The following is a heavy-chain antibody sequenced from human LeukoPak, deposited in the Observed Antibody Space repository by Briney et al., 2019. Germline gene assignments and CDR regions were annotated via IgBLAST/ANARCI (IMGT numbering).Heavy chain of an antibody. J-gene: IGHJ4*02. V-gene: IGHV4-59*01. CDR2: IYYSGCT. CDR1: GGSISSYY. CDR3: ARYSCPNGVCYYFDY. D-gene: IGHD2-8*01. Sequence: SETLSLTCTASGGSISSYYWSWIRQPPGKGLEWIGYIYYSGCTKYNPSLKSRVTISVDTSKNQFSLKLSSVTAADTAVYYCARYSCPNGVCYYFDYWGQGTLVTVSS.